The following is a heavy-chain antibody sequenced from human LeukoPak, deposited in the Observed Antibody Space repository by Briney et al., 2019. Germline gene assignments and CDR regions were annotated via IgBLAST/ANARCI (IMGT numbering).Heavy chain of an antibody. J-gene: IGHJ2*01. CDR3: GTVRGILSYFDL. CDR2: INLNTGGV. D-gene: IGHD3-16*01. CDR1: GDSFSNSY. Sequence: ASVKVSCKASGDSFSNSYIHWVRQAPGQGPEWMGWINLNTGGVNYAQKFDGRFSMTRDTSINTAFMELSGLRFDDTAVYYCGTVRGILSYFDLWGRGTLVTVSS. V-gene: IGHV1-2*02.